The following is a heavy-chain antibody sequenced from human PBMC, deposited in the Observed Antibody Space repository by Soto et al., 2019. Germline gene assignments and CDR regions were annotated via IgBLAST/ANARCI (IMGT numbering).Heavy chain of an antibody. J-gene: IGHJ6*03. CDR3: ARRHGGDYLSEYYYYYHVEL. CDR1: GGSIRSCSYF. V-gene: IGHV4-39*01. D-gene: IGHD4-17*01. CDR2: LLYSGST. Sequence: SETLSLTCTFSGGSIRSCSYFWGLVRPPPGEGLEWIGSLLYSGSTYYNPSRKSRVTISVDTSKNQFSLKLSSVTAADTAVYYCARRHGGDYLSEYYYYYHVELWGQG.